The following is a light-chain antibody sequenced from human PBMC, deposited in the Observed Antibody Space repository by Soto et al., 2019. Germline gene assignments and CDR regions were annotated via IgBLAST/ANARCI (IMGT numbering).Light chain of an antibody. CDR1: QDIRYF. V-gene: IGKV1-12*01. CDR2: AAS. Sequence: VHMTQSPSPVSASVGDRATISCRASQDIRYFLAWYQQKKGKAPKLLIHAASSLQSGVPSRFSGSGSGTDFNLTISSLQTEDFATYFCQQANNFPWTFGQGTRLEIK. J-gene: IGKJ5*01. CDR3: QQANNFPWT.